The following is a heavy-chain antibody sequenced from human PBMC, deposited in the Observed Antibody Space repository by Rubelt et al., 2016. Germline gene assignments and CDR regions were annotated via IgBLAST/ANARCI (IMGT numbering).Heavy chain of an antibody. J-gene: IGHJ4*02. Sequence: QVQLQESGPGLVKPSETLSLTCTVSGGSISTYYWSWIRQPPGKGLEWIGYIYYSGSTNYNPSLKSRVTISADTSKNKFSRKLGSVTAADTAVYYCARDLGRSGYASCSDYWGRGTLVTVSS. CDR3: ARDLGRSGYASCSDY. V-gene: IGHV4-59*12. CDR1: GGSISTYY. D-gene: IGHD5-12*01. CDR2: IYYSGST.